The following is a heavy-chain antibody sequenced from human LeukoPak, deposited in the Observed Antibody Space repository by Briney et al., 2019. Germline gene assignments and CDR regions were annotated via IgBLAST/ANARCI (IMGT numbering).Heavy chain of an antibody. CDR2: IYYSGST. J-gene: IGHJ5*02. CDR3: ARTPVLRYFDWSYNWFDP. Sequence: PSETLSLTCTVSGGSISSYYWSWIRQPPGKGLEWIGYIYYSGSTNYNPSLKSRVTIPVDTSKNQFSLKLSSVTAADTAVYYCARTPVLRYFDWSYNWFDPWGQGTLVTVSS. CDR1: GGSISSYY. D-gene: IGHD3-9*01. V-gene: IGHV4-59*12.